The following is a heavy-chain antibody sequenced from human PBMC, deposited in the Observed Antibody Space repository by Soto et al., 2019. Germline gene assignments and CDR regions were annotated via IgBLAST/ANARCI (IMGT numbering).Heavy chain of an antibody. CDR1: GFTFSSYG. CDR2: ISFDGNYK. D-gene: IGHD3-10*01. J-gene: IGHJ4*02. Sequence: PGGSLRLSCVGSGFTFSSYGMHWVRQAPGKGLEWLAVISFDGNYKYHADSVKGRFTISRDNAKNSLYLQMNSLRAEDTAVYYCARATGADKEDYWGQGILVTVSS. CDR3: ARATGADKEDY. V-gene: IGHV3-30*03.